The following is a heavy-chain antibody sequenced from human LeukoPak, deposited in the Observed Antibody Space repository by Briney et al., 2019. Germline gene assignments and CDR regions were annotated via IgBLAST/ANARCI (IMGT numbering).Heavy chain of an antibody. Sequence: GGSLRLSCAASGFTFSSYAMSWVRQAPGKGLEWVSAISGGGGSTYYADSVKGRFTISRDNSKNTLYLQMNSLRAEDTAVYYCAKADFYYDSSGYYFPFDYWGQGTLVTVSS. V-gene: IGHV3-23*01. CDR2: ISGGGGST. CDR3: AKADFYYDSSGYYFPFDY. J-gene: IGHJ4*02. CDR1: GFTFSSYA. D-gene: IGHD3-22*01.